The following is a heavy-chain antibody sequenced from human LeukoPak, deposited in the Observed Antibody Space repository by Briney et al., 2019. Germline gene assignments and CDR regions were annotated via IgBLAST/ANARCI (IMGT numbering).Heavy chain of an antibody. Sequence: PGGSLRLSCAASGFIFSNAWMSWVRQAPGKGLEWVGRIKSKTDGGTTDYAAPVKGRFTISRDDSKNTLYLQMNSLKTEDTAVYYCTTDPSLYGDYSLRINWFDPWGQGTLVTVSS. CDR3: TTDPSLYGDYSLRINWFDP. D-gene: IGHD4-17*01. J-gene: IGHJ5*02. CDR1: GFIFSNAW. CDR2: IKSKTDGGTT. V-gene: IGHV3-15*01.